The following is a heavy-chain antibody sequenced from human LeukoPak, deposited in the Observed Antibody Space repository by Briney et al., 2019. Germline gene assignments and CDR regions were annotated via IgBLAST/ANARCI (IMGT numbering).Heavy chain of an antibody. Sequence: SETLPLTCAVYGGSFSGYYWSWIRQPPGKGLEWIGEINHSGSTNYNPSLKSRVTISVDTSKNQFSLKLSSVTAADTAVYYCARRKISYAFDIWGQGTMVTVSS. CDR1: GGSFSGYY. D-gene: IGHD3-10*01. J-gene: IGHJ3*02. V-gene: IGHV4-34*01. CDR3: ARRKISYAFDI. CDR2: INHSGST.